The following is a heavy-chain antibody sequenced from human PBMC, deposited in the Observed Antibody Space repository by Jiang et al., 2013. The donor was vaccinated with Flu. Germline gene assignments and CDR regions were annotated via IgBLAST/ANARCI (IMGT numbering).Heavy chain of an antibody. D-gene: IGHD4-23*01. V-gene: IGHV1-2*02. CDR1: GYTFTGHY. Sequence: GAEVKEPGASVKVSCKASGYTFTGHYMHWVRQAPGQGLDWVGWINPSSGVTDYAQKFQGRVTMTGDTSISTAYMELSRLRSDDTAVYYCARDYGANVFDYWGQGTLVTVFS. CDR2: INPSSGVT. J-gene: IGHJ4*02. CDR3: ARDYGANVFDY.